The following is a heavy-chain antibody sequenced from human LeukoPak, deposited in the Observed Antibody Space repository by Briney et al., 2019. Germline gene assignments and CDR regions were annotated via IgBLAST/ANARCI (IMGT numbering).Heavy chain of an antibody. CDR3: AREPIAAAGTEGDYGMDV. V-gene: IGHV3-30*14. D-gene: IGHD6-13*01. Sequence: GRSLRLSCAASGFTFSSYAMHWVRQAPGKGLEWVAVISYDGSNKYYADSVKGRFTISRDNPKNTLYLQMNSLRAEDTAVYYCAREPIAAAGTEGDYGMDVWGQGTTVTVSS. CDR2: ISYDGSNK. J-gene: IGHJ6*02. CDR1: GFTFSSYA.